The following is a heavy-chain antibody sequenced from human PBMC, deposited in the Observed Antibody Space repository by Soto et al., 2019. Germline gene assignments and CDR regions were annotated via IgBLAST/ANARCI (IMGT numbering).Heavy chain of an antibody. J-gene: IGHJ3*02. CDR3: AILAVAGTNDAFDI. CDR1: GLTFSSYG. CDR2: ISYDGSNK. D-gene: IGHD6-19*01. V-gene: IGHV3-30*03. Sequence: QVQLVESGGGVVQPGRSLRLSCAASGLTFSSYGMHWVRQAPGKGLEWVAVISYDGSNKYYADSVKGRFTISRDNSKNTLYLQMNSLRAEDTAVYYCAILAVAGTNDAFDIWGQGTMVTVSS.